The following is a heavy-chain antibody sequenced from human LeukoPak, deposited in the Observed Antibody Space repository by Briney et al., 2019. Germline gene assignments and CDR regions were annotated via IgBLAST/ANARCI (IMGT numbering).Heavy chain of an antibody. V-gene: IGHV3-21*06. J-gene: IGHJ4*02. Sequence: GGSLRLSCAASGFTFRTYSMNWIRQGPGKGLENVSSISSDSSLIFYADSVKGRFTISRDNARNSLSLQMNSLRVEDTAVYYCARDYAGYSEYWGQGTLVTVSS. D-gene: IGHD6-13*01. CDR2: ISSDSSLI. CDR3: ARDYAGYSEY. CDR1: GFTFRTYS.